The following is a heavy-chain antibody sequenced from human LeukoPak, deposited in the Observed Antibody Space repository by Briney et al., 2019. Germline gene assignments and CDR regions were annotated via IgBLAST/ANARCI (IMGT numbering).Heavy chain of an antibody. V-gene: IGHV3-43*02. CDR3: AKDKYSSSWNGMDV. Sequence: PGGSPRLSCAASGFTFDDYAMHWVRQAPGKGLEWVSLISGDGGSTYYADSVKGRFTISRDNSKNSLYLQMNSLRTEDTALYYCAKDKYSSSWNGMDVWGQGTTVTVSS. J-gene: IGHJ6*02. D-gene: IGHD6-13*01. CDR2: ISGDGGST. CDR1: GFTFDDYA.